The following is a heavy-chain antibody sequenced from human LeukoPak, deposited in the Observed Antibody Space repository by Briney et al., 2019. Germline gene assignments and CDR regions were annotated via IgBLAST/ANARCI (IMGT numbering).Heavy chain of an antibody. Sequence: PSETLSLTCAVSGGSISSSNWWSWVRQPPGKGLEWIGEIYHSGSTNYNPSLKSRVTISVDKSKNQFSLKLSSVTAADTAMYYCARGPYSYDSSGCFDYWGQGALVTVSS. D-gene: IGHD3-22*01. CDR1: GGSISSSNW. J-gene: IGHJ4*02. CDR2: IYHSGST. CDR3: ARGPYSYDSSGCFDY. V-gene: IGHV4-4*02.